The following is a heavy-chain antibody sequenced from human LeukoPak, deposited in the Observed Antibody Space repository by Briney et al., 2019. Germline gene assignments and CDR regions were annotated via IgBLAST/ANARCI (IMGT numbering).Heavy chain of an antibody. Sequence: SETLSLTCTVSGGSISSGGSYWTWIRQHPGKGLEWIGSIYYSGSTYYNPSLKSRVTISVDKSRNQFSLNLSSVTAADTAVYYCARGSYYYGSSGYYFDHWGQGTLVTVSS. CDR3: ARGSYYYGSSGYYFDH. D-gene: IGHD3-22*01. CDR2: IYYSGST. J-gene: IGHJ4*02. V-gene: IGHV4-31*03. CDR1: GGSISSGGSY.